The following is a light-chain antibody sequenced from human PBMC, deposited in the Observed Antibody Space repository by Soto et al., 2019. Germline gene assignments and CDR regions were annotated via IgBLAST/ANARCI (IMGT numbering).Light chain of an antibody. CDR2: DVS. V-gene: IGLV2-14*01. J-gene: IGLJ2*01. CDR1: SSDVGGYNY. Sequence: QSALTQPASVSGSPGQSITISCTGTSSDVGGYNYVSWYQQHPGKAPKLMIYDVSNRPSGVSNRFSGSKSGNTASLTISGLQAEDEADYYCSSYTSSSCHVVFGGGTKLTVL. CDR3: SSYTSSSCHVV.